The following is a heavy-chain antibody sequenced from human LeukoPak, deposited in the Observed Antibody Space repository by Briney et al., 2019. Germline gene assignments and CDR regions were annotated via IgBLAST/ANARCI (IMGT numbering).Heavy chain of an antibody. CDR1: GGSISSSAY. V-gene: IGHV4-39*01. Sequence: PSETLSLTCTVSGGSISSSAYWGWIRQPPGKGLEWIGSIYYSKNTYYNPSLKSRVTISADTSKNQFSLTLGSVSAPDTAVYYCVSPRGFSYGYFDYWGQGTLVTVSS. J-gene: IGHJ4*02. CDR2: IYYSKNT. CDR3: VSPRGFSYGYFDY. D-gene: IGHD5-18*01.